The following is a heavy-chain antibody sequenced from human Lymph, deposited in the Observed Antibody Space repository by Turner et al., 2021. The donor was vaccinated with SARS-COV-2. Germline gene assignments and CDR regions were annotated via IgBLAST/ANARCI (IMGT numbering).Heavy chain of an antibody. V-gene: IGHV3-53*04. CDR1: GLTVSSNY. CDR3: ARDLDTACGMDV. J-gene: IGHJ6*02. CDR2: IYSGGST. Sequence: EVQLVESGGGLVQLGGSVRLLCAASGLTVSSNYMTWVRQAPGKGLEWVSVIYSGGSTYYADSVKGRFTISRHNSKNTLYLQMNSLRAEDTAVYYCARDLDTACGMDVWGQGTTVTVSS. D-gene: IGHD5-18*01.